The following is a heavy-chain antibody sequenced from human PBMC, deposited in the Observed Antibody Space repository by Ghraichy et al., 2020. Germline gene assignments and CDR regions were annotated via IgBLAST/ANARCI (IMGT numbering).Heavy chain of an antibody. CDR2: INAGSGNT. CDR3: SRAYDTSGYGGYYGMDV. V-gene: IGHV1-3*01. J-gene: IGHJ6*02. Sequence: GWINAGSGNTKYSQKFQGRVTITRDTSASTAYMELSSLRSEDTAVYYCSRAYDTSGYGGYYGMDVWGLGTTVTVSS. D-gene: IGHD3-22*01.